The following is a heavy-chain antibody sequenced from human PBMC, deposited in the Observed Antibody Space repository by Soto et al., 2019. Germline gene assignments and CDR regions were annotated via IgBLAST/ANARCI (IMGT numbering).Heavy chain of an antibody. J-gene: IGHJ4*02. CDR1: GFIVSSNY. CDR3: LRGRYGSQIH. V-gene: IGHV3-53*04. D-gene: IGHD3-10*01. CDR2: LYSGGAT. Sequence: EVRLVESGGGLVQPGGSLRLSCAASGFIVSSNYMTWVRQAPGKGLEWVSLLYSGGATYYAASVKGRFTISSHSSQNTLFLQMNSLRTEDTATYYCLRGRYGSQIHWGQGTKVTVSS.